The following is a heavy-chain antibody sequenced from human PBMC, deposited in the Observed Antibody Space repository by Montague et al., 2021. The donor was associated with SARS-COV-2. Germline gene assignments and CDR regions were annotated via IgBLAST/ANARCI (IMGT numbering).Heavy chain of an antibody. CDR1: GGSISPFY. CDR2: IYYSGTA. J-gene: IGHJ6*02. V-gene: IGHV4-59*01. CDR3: ARMYRHYVDTSSSWGGGLDV. D-gene: IGHD3-16*01. Sequence: SETLSLTCTVSGGSISPFYWSWIRQSPERGLEWIGTIYYSGTANYNPSLMGRLATSLQTSQKQLSLEMRSVTAADTAVYYCARMYRHYVDTSSSWGGGLDVWGQGTTVTVSS.